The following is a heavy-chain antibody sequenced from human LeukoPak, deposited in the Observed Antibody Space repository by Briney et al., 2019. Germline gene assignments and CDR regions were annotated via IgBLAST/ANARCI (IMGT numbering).Heavy chain of an antibody. D-gene: IGHD4-17*01. V-gene: IGHV3-20*01. CDR1: GFKFDDNG. CDR2: INWNGGST. CDR3: ARGFHSGGYGDYLYHYYYGMDV. Sequence: PGESLRLSCAASGFKFDDNGMGWVRHTQGKGLEWVSGINWNGGSTGYADSVKGRFTISRDNAKNSLYLQMNSLRAEDTALYHCARGFHSGGYGDYLYHYYYGMDVWGQGTTVTVSS. J-gene: IGHJ6*02.